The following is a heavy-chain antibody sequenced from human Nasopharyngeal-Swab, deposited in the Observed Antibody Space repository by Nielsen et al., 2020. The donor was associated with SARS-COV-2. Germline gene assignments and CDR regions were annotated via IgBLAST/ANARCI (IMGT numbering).Heavy chain of an antibody. CDR3: ARDSSGHPDS. Sequence: ASVKVSCKASGYTFTTYGITWVRQASGQGLEWMGWISGYNGNTNYAQKLQDRVTMTTDTSTTTAYMELRDLRFDDTALYYCARDSSGHPDSWGQGTLVTVSS. CDR2: ISGYNGNT. CDR1: GYTFTTYG. D-gene: IGHD3-22*01. J-gene: IGHJ4*02. V-gene: IGHV1-18*01.